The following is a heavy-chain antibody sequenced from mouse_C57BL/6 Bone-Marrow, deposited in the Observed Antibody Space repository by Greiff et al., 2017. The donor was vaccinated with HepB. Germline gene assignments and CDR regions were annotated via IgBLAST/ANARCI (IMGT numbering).Heavy chain of an antibody. CDR2: IHPNSGST. J-gene: IGHJ3*01. D-gene: IGHD1-2*01. CDR3: AQDGYDSHWLAY. V-gene: IGHV1-64*01. CDR1: GYTFTSYW. Sequence: QVQLQQPGAELAKPGASVKLSCKASGYTFTSYWMHWVKQRTGQGLEWIGMIHPNSGSTNYNEKFKSKATLTVDKSSSTAYMQLSSLTSEDSAVSYCAQDGYDSHWLAYWGQGTLVTVSA.